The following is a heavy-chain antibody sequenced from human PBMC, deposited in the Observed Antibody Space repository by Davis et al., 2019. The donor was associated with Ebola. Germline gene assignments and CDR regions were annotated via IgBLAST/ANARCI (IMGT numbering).Heavy chain of an antibody. Sequence: GESLKISCAASGFTFSSYSMNWVRQAPGKGLEWVSSISSSSSYIYYADSVKGRFTISRDNAKNSLYLQMNSRRAEDTAVYYCAREVAVNYFDYWGQGTLVTVSS. V-gene: IGHV3-21*01. CDR1: GFTFSSYS. J-gene: IGHJ4*02. D-gene: IGHD6-19*01. CDR3: AREVAVNYFDY. CDR2: ISSSSSYI.